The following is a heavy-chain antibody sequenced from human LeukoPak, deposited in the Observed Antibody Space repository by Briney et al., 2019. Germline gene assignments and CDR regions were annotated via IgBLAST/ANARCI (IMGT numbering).Heavy chain of an antibody. CDR1: GFTFSSYD. V-gene: IGHV3-13*01. CDR3: ARGSFGAFDI. J-gene: IGHJ3*02. CDR2: IGTAGDT. D-gene: IGHD3-9*01. Sequence: GGSLRLSCAASGFTFSSYDMHWVRQATGKGLEWVSGIGTAGDTYYPGSVKGRFTISRENAKNSLCLQMNSLRAGDTAVYYCARGSFGAFDIWGQGTTVTVSS.